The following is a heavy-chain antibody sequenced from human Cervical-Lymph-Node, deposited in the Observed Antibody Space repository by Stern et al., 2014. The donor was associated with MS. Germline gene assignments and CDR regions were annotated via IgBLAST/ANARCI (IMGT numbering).Heavy chain of an antibody. J-gene: IGHJ1*01. V-gene: IGHV3-33*01. D-gene: IGHD3-22*01. CDR2: IWYDGSKK. Sequence: QLVESGGGVVQPGRSLRLSCVASGFTFNNYGMHWVRQVPGKGLEWVAVIWYDGSKKFYADSVKGRFTISRDDSKSSLYLQMNSLRAEDTGIYYCAGSIVAAEYFQHWGQGTLVTVSS. CDR3: AGSIVAAEYFQH. CDR1: GFTFNNYG.